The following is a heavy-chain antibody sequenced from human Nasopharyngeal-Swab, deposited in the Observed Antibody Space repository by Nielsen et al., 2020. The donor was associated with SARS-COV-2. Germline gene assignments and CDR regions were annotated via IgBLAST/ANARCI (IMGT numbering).Heavy chain of an antibody. CDR2: IIPIFGTA. D-gene: IGHD3-22*01. J-gene: IGHJ2*01. V-gene: IGHV1-69*13. CDR3: ARGSPDSSGYYPHWYFDL. Sequence: SVKVSCKASGGTFSSYAISWVRQAPGQGLEWMGGIIPIFGTANYAQKFQGRVTITADESTSTAYMELRSLRSDDTAVYYCARGSPDSSGYYPHWYFDLWGRGTLVTVSS. CDR1: GGTFSSYA.